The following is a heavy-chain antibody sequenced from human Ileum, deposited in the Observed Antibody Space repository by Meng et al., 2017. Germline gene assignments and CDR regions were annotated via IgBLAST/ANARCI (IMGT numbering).Heavy chain of an antibody. V-gene: IGHV3-30*01. J-gene: IGHJ5*02. CDR1: GFSLSSSP. CDR2: ISPDGSQT. D-gene: IGHD6-19*01. CDR3: AREKGSSGRAGWFDP. Sequence: GKLGESGGGVVQPGWSLGLSCADSGFSLSSSPIHWGRQFPGKGLEWVAVISPDGSQTRYVDSVKGRFTISRDNSKNTLFLQMNNLKTEDTAEYYCAREKGSSGRAGWFDPWGQGTLVTASS.